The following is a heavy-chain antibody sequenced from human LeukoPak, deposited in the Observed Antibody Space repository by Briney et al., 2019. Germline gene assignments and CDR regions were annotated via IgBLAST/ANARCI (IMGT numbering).Heavy chain of an antibody. CDR2: IYVGDSDT. J-gene: IGHJ4*02. Sequence: GESLKISCKGSGYFFFTYWIGWVRQMPGKGLEWMGIIYVGDSDTRYSPSFQGQVTISADKSISTAYLQWSSLEASDTAMYYCARLYDSSGYPDYWGQGTLVTVSS. D-gene: IGHD3-22*01. V-gene: IGHV5-51*01. CDR3: ARLYDSSGYPDY. CDR1: GYFFFTYW.